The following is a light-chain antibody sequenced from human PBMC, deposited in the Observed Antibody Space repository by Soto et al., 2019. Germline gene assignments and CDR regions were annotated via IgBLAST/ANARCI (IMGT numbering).Light chain of an antibody. Sequence: EIVLTQSPGTLSLSPGERATLSCRASQSVSSSYLAWYQQKPGQPPRLLIYGASSRATGIPDRFSGSGSGTDFTLTISRLEPEDFAMYYCQQYGSSPWTFGQGTKVEVQ. CDR1: QSVSSSY. V-gene: IGKV3-20*01. CDR3: QQYGSSPWT. J-gene: IGKJ1*01. CDR2: GAS.